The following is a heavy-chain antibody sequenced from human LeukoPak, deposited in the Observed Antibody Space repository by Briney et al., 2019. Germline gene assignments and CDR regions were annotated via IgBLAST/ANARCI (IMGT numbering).Heavy chain of an antibody. CDR3: GSVFDY. D-gene: IGHD3-10*01. CDR2: IDGDGSGT. CDR1: GFTFSSYW. Sequence: PGGSLRLSFAASGFTFSSYWMHWVRQAPGKGLVWVSRIDGDGSGTSYADSVKGRFTISRDNAKNTLYLQMNSLRAEDTAVYYCGSVFDYWGQGTLVTVSS. J-gene: IGHJ4*02. V-gene: IGHV3-74*01.